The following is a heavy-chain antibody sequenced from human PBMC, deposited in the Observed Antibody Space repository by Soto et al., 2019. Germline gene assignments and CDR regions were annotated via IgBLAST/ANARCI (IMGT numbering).Heavy chain of an antibody. CDR2: ISYDGSNK. CDR1: GFTFSSYA. J-gene: IGHJ6*02. Sequence: QVQLVESGGGVVQPGRSLRLSCAASGFTFSSYAMHWVRQAPGKGLEWVAIISYDGSNKYYADSVKGRFTISRDNSKNTLYLQMNSLRAQDTAVYYCARGRADGYNSVDYGMDVWGQGTTVTVSS. V-gene: IGHV3-30-3*01. CDR3: ARGRADGYNSVDYGMDV. D-gene: IGHD5-12*01.